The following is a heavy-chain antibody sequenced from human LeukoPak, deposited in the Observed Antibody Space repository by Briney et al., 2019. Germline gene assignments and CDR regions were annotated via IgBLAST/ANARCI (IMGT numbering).Heavy chain of an antibody. CDR2: INPNSGGT. J-gene: IGHJ5*02. CDR3: ARGLLENWFDP. V-gene: IGHV1-2*02. CDR1: GYTFSSYY. D-gene: IGHD1-1*01. Sequence: ASVKVSCKASGYTFSSYYMHWVRQAPGQGLEWMGWINPNSGGTNYAQKFQGRVTMTRDTSISTAYMALSRLRSDDTAVYYCARGLLENWFDPWGQGTLVTVSS.